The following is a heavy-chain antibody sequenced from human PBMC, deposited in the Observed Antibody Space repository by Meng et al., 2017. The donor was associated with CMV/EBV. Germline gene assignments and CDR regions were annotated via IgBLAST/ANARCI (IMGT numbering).Heavy chain of an antibody. D-gene: IGHD3-16*01. CDR2: MYPRDSDI. V-gene: IGHV5-51*01. CDR1: GYSFTSYW. J-gene: IGHJ4*02. Sequence: GGSLRLSCKGSGYSFTSYWIGWVRQTPEKGLEWMGIMYPRDSDIRYSPSFQGQVTISADKSISTAYLQWSTLKASDTAIYYCARPTVVGGRPRTFDYWGQETLVTVSS. CDR3: ARPTVVGGRPRTFDY.